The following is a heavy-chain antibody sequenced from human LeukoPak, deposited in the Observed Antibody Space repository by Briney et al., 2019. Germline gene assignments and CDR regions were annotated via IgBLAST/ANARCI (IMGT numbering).Heavy chain of an antibody. CDR1: GFTFSSYA. CDR2: ISGSGGST. V-gene: IGHV3-23*01. Sequence: SGGSLRLSCAASGFTFSSYAMSWVRQAPGKGLEWVSAISGSGGSTYYADSVKGRFTISRDNSKNALYLQMNSLRAEDTAVYYCAKDAIYDSYYFDYWGQGTLVTVSS. D-gene: IGHD3-3*01. J-gene: IGHJ4*02. CDR3: AKDAIYDSYYFDY.